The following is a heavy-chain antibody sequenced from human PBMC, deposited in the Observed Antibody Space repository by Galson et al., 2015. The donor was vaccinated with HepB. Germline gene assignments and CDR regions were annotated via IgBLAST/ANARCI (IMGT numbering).Heavy chain of an antibody. Sequence: PALVKPTQTLTLTCTFSGFSLSTSGVGVGWIRQPPGKALEWLALIYWDDDKRYSPSLKSRLTITKDTSKNQVVLTMTNMDPVDTATYYCALTGPYYYGSGTPGWFDPWGQGTLVTVSS. CDR3: ALTGPYYYGSGTPGWFDP. V-gene: IGHV2-5*02. J-gene: IGHJ5*02. D-gene: IGHD3-10*01. CDR1: GFSLSTSGVG. CDR2: IYWDDDK.